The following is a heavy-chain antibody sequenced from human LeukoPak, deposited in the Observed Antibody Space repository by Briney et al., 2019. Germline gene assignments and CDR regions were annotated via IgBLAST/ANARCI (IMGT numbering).Heavy chain of an antibody. J-gene: IGHJ4*02. D-gene: IGHD3-9*01. Sequence: PSETLSLTCTVSGGSISSSSYYWGWIRQPPGKGLEWIGSIYYSGSTYYNPSLKSRVTISVDTSKNQFSLKLSSVTAADTAVYYCARWYYDILSDLGYFDYWGQGTLVTVSS. CDR2: IYYSGST. CDR3: ARWYYDILSDLGYFDY. V-gene: IGHV4-39*01. CDR1: GGSISSSSYY.